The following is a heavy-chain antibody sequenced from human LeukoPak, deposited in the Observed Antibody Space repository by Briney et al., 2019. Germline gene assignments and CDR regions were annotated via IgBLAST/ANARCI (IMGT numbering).Heavy chain of an antibody. Sequence: PGGSLRLSCAASGFTFDDYTMHWVRQAPGKGLERVSLISWDGGSTYYADSVKGRFTISRANSKNSLYLQMNSLRTEDTALYYCAKDMPGYCSSTSCSDPWGQGTLVTVSS. V-gene: IGHV3-43*01. CDR1: GFTFDDYT. CDR2: ISWDGGST. CDR3: AKDMPGYCSSTSCSDP. J-gene: IGHJ5*02. D-gene: IGHD2-2*01.